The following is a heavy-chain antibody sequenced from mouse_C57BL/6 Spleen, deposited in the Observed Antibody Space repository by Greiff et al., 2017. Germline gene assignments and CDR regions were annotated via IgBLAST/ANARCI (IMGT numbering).Heavy chain of an antibody. CDR1: GYTFTDYN. CDR2: INPNNGGT. CDR3: ASPSYYYGSSSYYFDY. D-gene: IGHD1-1*01. J-gene: IGHJ2*01. Sequence: VQLQQSGPELVKPGASVKIPCKASGYTFTDYNMDWVKQSHGKSLEWIGDINPNNGGTIYNQKFKGKATLTVDKSSSTAYMELRSLTSEDTAVYYCASPSYYYGSSSYYFDYWGQGTTLTVSS. V-gene: IGHV1-18*01.